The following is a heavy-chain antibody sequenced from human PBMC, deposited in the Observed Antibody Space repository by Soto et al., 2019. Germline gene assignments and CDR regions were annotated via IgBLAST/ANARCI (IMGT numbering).Heavy chain of an antibody. CDR3: ARFLITGSHYSGGWYYFDS. J-gene: IGHJ4*02. Sequence: SETLSLTCAVYGESFSGYIWTCIRQTPGKGLQWIGQINHSGSASYNPSLKSRVTISVHTSNSQFSLELSSVTAADTAVYYCARFLITGSHYSGGWYYFDSWGQGTQVT. CDR1: GESFSGYI. D-gene: IGHD6-19*01. CDR2: INHSGSA. V-gene: IGHV4-34*01.